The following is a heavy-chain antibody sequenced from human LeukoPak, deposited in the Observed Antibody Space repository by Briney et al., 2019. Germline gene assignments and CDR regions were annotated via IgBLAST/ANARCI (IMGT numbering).Heavy chain of an antibody. CDR1: WFTFNSLR. J-gene: IGHJ4*02. D-gene: IGHD5-18*01. Sequence: PGGSLRPSFAAPWFTFNSLRMNWGPPAPGKGREWVSYISSSSSTTYYADSVKGRFTISRDNSKNTMYLQMNSLRVEDTAVYYCAKDRAWIQFWFWGQGTLVTVSS. V-gene: IGHV3-48*01. CDR3: AKDRAWIQFWF. CDR2: ISSSSSTT.